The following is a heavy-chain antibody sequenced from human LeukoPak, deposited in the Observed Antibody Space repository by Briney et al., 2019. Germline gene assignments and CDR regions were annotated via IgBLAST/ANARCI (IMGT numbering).Heavy chain of an antibody. D-gene: IGHD2-15*01. CDR1: GFTFGDYS. CDR3: TRDRIMTDF. V-gene: IGHV3-49*03. CDR2: IRNKASGGTT. J-gene: IGHJ4*02. Sequence: GGSLRLSCAASGFTFGDYSTTWFRQAPGKGLEWVSFIRNKASGGTTEHAASVRGRFTTSRDDSKSIAYLQMNSLKTEDTALYYCTRDRIMTDFWGQGTLVTVSS.